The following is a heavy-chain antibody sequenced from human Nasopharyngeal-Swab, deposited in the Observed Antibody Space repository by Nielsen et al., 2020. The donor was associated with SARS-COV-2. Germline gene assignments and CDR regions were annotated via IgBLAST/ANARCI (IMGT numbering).Heavy chain of an antibody. Sequence: ASVKVSCKASGYTFTSYGISWVRQAPGQGLEWMGWISAYNGNTNYAQKLQGRVTITADESTSTAYMELSSLRSEDTAVYYCARAYSSGWAEGPNWFDPWGQGTLVTVSS. CDR3: ARAYSSGWAEGPNWFDP. V-gene: IGHV1-18*04. J-gene: IGHJ5*02. CDR1: GYTFTSYG. CDR2: ISAYNGNT. D-gene: IGHD6-19*01.